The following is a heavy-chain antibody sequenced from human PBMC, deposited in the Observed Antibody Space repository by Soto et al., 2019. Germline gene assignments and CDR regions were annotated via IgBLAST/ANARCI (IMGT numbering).Heavy chain of an antibody. CDR2: ISGSGGST. D-gene: IGHD6-19*01. J-gene: IGHJ4*02. Sequence: GESLKISCAASGFTFSSYAMSWVRQAPGKGLEWVSAISGSGGSTYYADSVKGRFTISRDNSKNTLYLQMNSLRAEDTAVYYCAKDGSGWKRAFDYWGQGTLVTISS. V-gene: IGHV3-23*01. CDR1: GFTFSSYA. CDR3: AKDGSGWKRAFDY.